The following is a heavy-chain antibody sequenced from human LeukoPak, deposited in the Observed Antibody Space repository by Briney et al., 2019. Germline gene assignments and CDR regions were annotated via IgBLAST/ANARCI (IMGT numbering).Heavy chain of an antibody. Sequence: PGGSLTLSCAASGFTFSSYGMHWVRQAPGNGLEWVAFIRYDGSNKYYADSVKGRFTISRDNSKNTLYLQMNCLRAEDTAVYYCAKDKGSGDYYFDYWGQGTLVTVSS. CDR1: GFTFSSYG. J-gene: IGHJ4*02. D-gene: IGHD4-17*01. V-gene: IGHV3-30*02. CDR3: AKDKGSGDYYFDY. CDR2: IRYDGSNK.